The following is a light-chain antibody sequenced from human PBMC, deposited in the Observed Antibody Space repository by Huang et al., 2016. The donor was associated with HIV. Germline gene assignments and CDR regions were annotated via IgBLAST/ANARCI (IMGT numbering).Light chain of an antibody. V-gene: IGKV4-1*01. Sequence: IVMTQSPDYLPVSLGARATINCKSSRSLLYSSNSQNYLAWYQQRAGQPPKLLIYWATTRAPGVADRFSGSGSGTDFTLTIRSLQPEDVAIYYCQQYYVTPRTFGPGTKVDIK. CDR1: RSLLYSSNSQNY. CDR3: QQYYVTPRT. J-gene: IGKJ3*01. CDR2: WAT.